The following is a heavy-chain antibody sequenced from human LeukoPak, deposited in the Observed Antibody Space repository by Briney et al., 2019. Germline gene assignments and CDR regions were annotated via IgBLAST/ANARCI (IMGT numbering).Heavy chain of an antibody. D-gene: IGHD2-15*01. J-gene: IGHJ6*02. CDR3: ARVLASDSDYYYYSMDV. CDR1: VGSISSFY. Sequence: SETLSLTCTVSVGSISSFYWSWIRQPPGKGLEWSGYIYHSGTTYYNPSLKSRVTISVDTSKNQFSLKLSSVTAADTAEYYCARVLASDSDYYYYSMDVWGQRTTVTVSS. V-gene: IGHV4-59*01. CDR2: IYHSGTT.